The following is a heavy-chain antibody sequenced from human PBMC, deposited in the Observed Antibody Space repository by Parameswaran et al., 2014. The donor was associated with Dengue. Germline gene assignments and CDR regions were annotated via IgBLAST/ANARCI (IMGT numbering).Heavy chain of an antibody. J-gene: IGHJ4*02. V-gene: IGHV4-59*08. D-gene: IGHD5-24*01. CDR3: ARGGYNFPN. Sequence: RWIRQPPGKGLEWIGYIYYSGSTNYNPSLKSRVTISVDTSKNQFSLKLSSVTAADTAVYYCARGGYNFPNWGQGTLVTVSS. CDR2: IYYSGST.